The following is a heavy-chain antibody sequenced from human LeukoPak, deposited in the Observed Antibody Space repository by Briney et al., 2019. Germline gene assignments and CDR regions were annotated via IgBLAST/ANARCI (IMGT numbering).Heavy chain of an antibody. Sequence: GGSLRLSCAASGFTVSSNYMSWVRQAPGKGLEWVSVIYNGGSTYYADSVKGRFTISRDNSKNTLYLQMNSLRAEDTAVYYCASSGYSSGWYFDYWGQGTLVTVSS. D-gene: IGHD6-19*01. CDR1: GFTVSSNY. V-gene: IGHV3-53*01. J-gene: IGHJ4*02. CDR3: ASSGYSSGWYFDY. CDR2: IYNGGST.